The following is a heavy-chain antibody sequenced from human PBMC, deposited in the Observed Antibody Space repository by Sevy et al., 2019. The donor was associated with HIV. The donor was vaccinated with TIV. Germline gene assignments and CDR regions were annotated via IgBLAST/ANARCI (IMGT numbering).Heavy chain of an antibody. D-gene: IGHD2-15*01. CDR3: ARAYCSGGSCYSLAY. Sequence: ASVKVSCKASGYTFTSYRLTWVRQAPGQGLEWMGWISAKNGDTNYARKLQGRVTMVTDTSTSTAYMELRSLRSDDTAIYYCARAYCSGGSCYSLAYWGQGTLVTVSS. CDR2: ISAKNGDT. CDR1: GYTFTSYR. V-gene: IGHV1-18*01. J-gene: IGHJ4*02.